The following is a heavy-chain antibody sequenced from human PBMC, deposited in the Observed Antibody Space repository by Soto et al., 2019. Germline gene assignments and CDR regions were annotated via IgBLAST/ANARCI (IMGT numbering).Heavy chain of an antibody. CDR3: ARGAFGVVTA. CDR1: GGTFSSYA. D-gene: IGHD3-3*01. CDR2: IIPIFGTA. Sequence: QVQLVQSGAEVKKPGSSGKVSCKASGGTFSSYAISWVRQAPGQGVEWMGGIIPIFGTANYAQKFQGRVTITADEHTSTAYMELSSLRAEDMAVDYRARGAFGVVTAWGQGTLVTVSS. V-gene: IGHV1-69*01. J-gene: IGHJ5*02.